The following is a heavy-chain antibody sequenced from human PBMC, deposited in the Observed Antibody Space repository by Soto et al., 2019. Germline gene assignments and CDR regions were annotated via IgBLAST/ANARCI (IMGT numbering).Heavy chain of an antibody. CDR3: ARDRECSGGTCYNDFDY. CDR2: IYYSGST. D-gene: IGHD2-15*01. CDR1: GGSISSGGYY. Sequence: SETLSLTCTVSGGSISSGGYYWSWIRQHPXRGLEWIGYIYYSGSTYYNPSLKSRVTISVDTSKNQFSLQLSSVTAADTAVYYCARDRECSGGTCYNDFDYWGQGARVTV. J-gene: IGHJ4*02. V-gene: IGHV4-31*03.